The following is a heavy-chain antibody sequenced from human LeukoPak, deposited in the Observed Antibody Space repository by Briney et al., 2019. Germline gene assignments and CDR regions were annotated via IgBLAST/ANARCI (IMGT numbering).Heavy chain of an antibody. CDR3: TTDGVARSFRN. J-gene: IGHJ4*02. CDR1: GFIFSNAW. V-gene: IGHV3-15*01. Sequence: GGSLRLSCVASGFIFSNAWMSWVRQAPGKGLEWVGRIKSKTDGGTTDGAAPVKGRFTFSRDDSKNALYLQMHSLKTEDTAVYYCTTDGVARSFRNWGQGTLVTVSP. CDR2: IKSKTDGGTT. D-gene: IGHD3-10*01.